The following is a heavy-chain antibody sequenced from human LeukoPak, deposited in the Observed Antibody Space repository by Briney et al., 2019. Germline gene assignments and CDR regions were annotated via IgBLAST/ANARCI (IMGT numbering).Heavy chain of an antibody. CDR3: VREARGYHYTYFDY. V-gene: IGHV3-13*01. J-gene: IGHJ4*02. CDR1: GFTLGRHD. CDR2: LASGSQT. D-gene: IGHD5-18*01. Sequence: GGSLRLSCTASGFTLGRHDMHWVRQTTGEGLEWVAALASGSQTFYAGSVKGRFTVSREDAKNSLYLQMNSLRAGDTAVYYCVREARGYHYTYFDYWGQGTLVTVSS.